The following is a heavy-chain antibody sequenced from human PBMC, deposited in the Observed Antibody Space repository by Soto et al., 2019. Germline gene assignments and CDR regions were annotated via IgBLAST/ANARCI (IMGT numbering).Heavy chain of an antibody. V-gene: IGHV3-33*01. CDR3: ERSRTSLGHGDY. CDR1: GFTFSSYG. J-gene: IGHJ4*02. D-gene: IGHD2-2*01. Sequence: GGSLRLSCAASGFTFSSYGMHWVRQAPGKGLEWVAVIWYDGSNKYYADSVKGRFTISRDNSKNTLYLQMNSLRAEDTAVYYCERSRTSLGHGDYWGQGTLVTVSS. CDR2: IWYDGSNK.